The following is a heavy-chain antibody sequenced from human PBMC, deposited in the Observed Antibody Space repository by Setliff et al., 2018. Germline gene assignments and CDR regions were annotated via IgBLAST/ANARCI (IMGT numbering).Heavy chain of an antibody. CDR1: GGSISSGNYY. CDR2: IYYSGST. CDR3: ARHKSNGSGSYPSLYMDV. J-gene: IGHJ6*03. V-gene: IGHV4-39*01. Sequence: SETLSLPCRVSGGSISSGNYYWGLIRQPPGKGLELVATIYYSGSTYSNPSLKSRLIISVDAPDNQFSVKLSSVTAADTAVYYCARHKSNGSGSYPSLYMDVWGKGIMVTVSS. D-gene: IGHD3-10*01.